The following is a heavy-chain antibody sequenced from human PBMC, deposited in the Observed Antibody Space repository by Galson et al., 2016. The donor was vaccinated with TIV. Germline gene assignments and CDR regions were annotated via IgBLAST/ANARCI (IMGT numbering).Heavy chain of an antibody. CDR1: GFTFSSNA. J-gene: IGHJ4*02. V-gene: IGHV3-30*01. Sequence: SLRLSCAASGFTFSSNAMHWVRQAPGKGLEWLTVISRDGSSYYYADSVKGRLTISRDNSKNALYLQMNSLRPDDTAVYYCARATAGEISFLVDYWGQGTLVSV. CDR2: ISRDGSSY. D-gene: IGHD3-16*02. CDR3: ARATAGEISFLVDY.